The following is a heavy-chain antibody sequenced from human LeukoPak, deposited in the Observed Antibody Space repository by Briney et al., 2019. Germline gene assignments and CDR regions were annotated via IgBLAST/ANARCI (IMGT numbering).Heavy chain of an antibody. CDR3: ARLSKCTNGVCYPYYYYYYMDV. Sequence: GESLKISCKGSGYSFTSYWIGWVRQMPGKGLEWMGVIYPGDSDTRYSPSFQGQVTISADKSISTAYLQWSSLKASDTAMYYCARLSKCTNGVCYPYYYYYYMDVWGKGTMVTVSS. CDR2: IYPGDSDT. J-gene: IGHJ6*03. D-gene: IGHD2-8*01. CDR1: GYSFTSYW. V-gene: IGHV5-51*01.